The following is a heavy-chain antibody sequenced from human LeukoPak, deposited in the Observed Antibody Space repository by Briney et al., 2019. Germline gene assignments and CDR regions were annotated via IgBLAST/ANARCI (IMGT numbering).Heavy chain of an antibody. Sequence: GGSLRPSCAASGFTFSDYYMSWIRQAPGKGLEWVSYISSSGSTIYYADSVKGRFTISRDNAKNSLYLQMNSLRAEDTAVYYCASKTQLDGVDYWGQGTLVTVSS. J-gene: IGHJ4*02. CDR3: ASKTQLDGVDY. D-gene: IGHD6-13*01. V-gene: IGHV3-11*04. CDR2: ISSSGSTI. CDR1: GFTFSDYY.